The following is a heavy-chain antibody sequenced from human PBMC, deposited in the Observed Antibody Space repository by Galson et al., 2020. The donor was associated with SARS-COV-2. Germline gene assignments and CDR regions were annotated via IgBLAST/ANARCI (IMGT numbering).Heavy chain of an antibody. D-gene: IGHD2-8*02. CDR3: ARAPTGISFWYHFDF. Sequence: GESLKISCKASGYSFSSITTYWIAWVRQMPGKGLEWMGIIYPGDYDTKYSPSFRGQVTISVDKSINTAYLQWNSLTTSDTAIYYCARAPTGISFWYHFDFWGQGTLVTVSS. J-gene: IGHJ4*02. V-gene: IGHV5-51*01. CDR2: IYPGDYDT. CDR1: GYSFSSITTYW.